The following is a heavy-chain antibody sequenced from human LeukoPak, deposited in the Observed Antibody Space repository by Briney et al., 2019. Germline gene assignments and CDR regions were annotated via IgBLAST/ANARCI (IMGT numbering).Heavy chain of an antibody. CDR2: IYSGGSA. Sequence: GASLRLSCAASGFTVSTSYMNWVRQAPGKELEWVSIIYSGGSAYYADSVKGRFTISRDNSKNTLYLQMNSLRAEDTAVYYCARDYAGMYYFDYWGQGTLVTVSS. CDR1: GFTVSTSY. J-gene: IGHJ4*02. V-gene: IGHV3-66*01. CDR3: ARDYAGMYYFDY. D-gene: IGHD3-16*01.